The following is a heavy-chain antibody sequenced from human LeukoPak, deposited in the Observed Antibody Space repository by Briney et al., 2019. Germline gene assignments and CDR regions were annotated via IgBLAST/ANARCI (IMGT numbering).Heavy chain of an antibody. D-gene: IGHD6-6*01. CDR3: ARGRPIAAPVGATFDY. CDR1: GGSFSGYY. V-gene: IGHV4-34*01. J-gene: IGHJ4*02. Sequence: PSETLSLTCAVYGGSFSGYYWSWIRQPPGKGLEWIGEINHSGSTNYNPSHKSRVTISVDTSKNQFSLKLSSVTAADTAVYYCARGRPIAAPVGATFDYWGQGTLVTVSS. CDR2: INHSGST.